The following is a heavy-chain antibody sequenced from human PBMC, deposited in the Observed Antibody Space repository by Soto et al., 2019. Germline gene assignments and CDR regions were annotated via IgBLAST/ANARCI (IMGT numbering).Heavy chain of an antibody. CDR2: IYYSGST. D-gene: IGHD6-13*01. J-gene: IGHJ4*02. CDR1: GGSISSGGYY. V-gene: IGHV4-31*03. Sequence: QVQLQESGPGLVKPSQTLSLTCTVSGGSISSGGYYWSWIRQHPGKGLEWIGYIYYSGSTYYNPSLKSRVTISVDTSKNKFSRKLSSVTAAATAVYYCARGVGSSWYEAYFDYWGQGTLVTVSS. CDR3: ARGVGSSWYEAYFDY.